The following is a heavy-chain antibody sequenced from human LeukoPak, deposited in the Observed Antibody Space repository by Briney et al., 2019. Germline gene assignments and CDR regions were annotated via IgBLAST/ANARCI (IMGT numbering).Heavy chain of an antibody. J-gene: IGHJ4*02. CDR2: IYAGNSDA. D-gene: IGHD5-24*01. V-gene: IGHV5-51*01. CDR1: GYPFTTSW. Sequence: GESPKISCQGFGYPFTTSWIGWVRPLPGKGLEWTAIIYAGNSDAKYSPSFQGQVSISTDRSISTAYLHWSSLKASDTAIYYCAIINHPDGRVYWGQGTLVTVSS. CDR3: AIINHPDGRVY.